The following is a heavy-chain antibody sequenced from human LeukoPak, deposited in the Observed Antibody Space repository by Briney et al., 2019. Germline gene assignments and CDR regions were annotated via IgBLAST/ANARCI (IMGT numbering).Heavy chain of an antibody. CDR1: GFTFSSYW. Sequence: PGGSLRLSCAASGFTFSSYWMSWVRQAPGKGLEWVANIRQDGSEKYYADSVKGRFTISRDNSKNTLYLQMNSLRAEDTAVYYCARVSGFWSGYSNWGQGTLVTVSS. D-gene: IGHD3-3*01. J-gene: IGHJ4*02. CDR3: ARVSGFWSGYSN. CDR2: IRQDGSEK. V-gene: IGHV3-7*01.